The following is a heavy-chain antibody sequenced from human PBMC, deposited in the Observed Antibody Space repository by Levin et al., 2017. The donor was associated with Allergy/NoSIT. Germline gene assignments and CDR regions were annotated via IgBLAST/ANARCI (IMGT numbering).Heavy chain of an antibody. Sequence: GGSLRLSCKGSGYSFTNYWISWVRQMPGKGLEWMGRIDPSDSYINYSPSFQGHVTMSVDKSISTAYLQWSSLKASDTATYYCARHPLVRGATIEDLFDCWGQGTPVTVSS. J-gene: IGHJ4*02. CDR2: IDPSDSYI. D-gene: IGHD3-10*01. CDR3: ARHPLVRGATIEDLFDC. CDR1: GYSFTNYW. V-gene: IGHV5-10-1*01.